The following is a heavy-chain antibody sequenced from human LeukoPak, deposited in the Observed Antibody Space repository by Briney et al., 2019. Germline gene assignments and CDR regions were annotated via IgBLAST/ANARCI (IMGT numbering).Heavy chain of an antibody. V-gene: IGHV3-49*04. J-gene: IGHJ5*02. CDR3: TRDRGYCSSSSCHDWFDP. CDR2: IRSKSYGGTT. Sequence: GGSLRLSCTASGFTFGDYGMSWVRQAPGKGLEWVGFIRSKSYGGTTEYAASVKGRFTISRDDSKSIAYLQMNRLKTEDTAVYYCTRDRGYCSSSSCHDWFDPWGQGTVVTVSS. D-gene: IGHD2-2*03. CDR1: GFTFGDYG.